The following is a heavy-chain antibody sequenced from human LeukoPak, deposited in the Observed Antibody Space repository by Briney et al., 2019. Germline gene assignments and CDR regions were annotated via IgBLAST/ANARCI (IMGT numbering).Heavy chain of an antibody. Sequence: PGGSLRLSCAASGLIFSTAWMGWVRQAPGKGLEWVGRIKSKSDDRTSVYTAPVKGRFTISRDDSKDTLYLQMNSLKTEDTAVYHCTTDDDGRLGHWGQGTLVTVSS. V-gene: IGHV3-15*01. J-gene: IGHJ4*02. CDR2: IKSKSDDRTS. D-gene: IGHD3-16*01. CDR1: GLIFSTAW. CDR3: TTDDDGRLGH.